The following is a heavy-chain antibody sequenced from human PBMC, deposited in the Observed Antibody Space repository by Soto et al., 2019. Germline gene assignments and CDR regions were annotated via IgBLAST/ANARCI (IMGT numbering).Heavy chain of an antibody. CDR1: GYTFTSYG. D-gene: IGHD1-26*01. Sequence: ASVKVSCKASGYTFTSYGISWVRQAPGQGLEWMGWISAYNGNTNYAQKLQGRVTMTTDTSTSTVYMELRSLRSDDTAAYYCARASGSSYWFDPWGQGTLVTVSS. CDR3: ARASGSSYWFDP. V-gene: IGHV1-18*01. CDR2: ISAYNGNT. J-gene: IGHJ5*02.